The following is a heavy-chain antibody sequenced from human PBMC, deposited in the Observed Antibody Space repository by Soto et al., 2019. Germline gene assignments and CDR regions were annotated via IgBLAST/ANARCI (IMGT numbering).Heavy chain of an antibody. Sequence: SETLSLTCTVSGGSISSSSYYWGWIRQPPGKGLEWIGSIYYSGITYYSPSLKSRVTISVDTSKNHFSLKLSSVTAADTAVYYCARRAKRDDIVAQDGFDYWGQGTLVTVSS. D-gene: IGHD5-12*01. CDR1: GGSISSSSYY. CDR3: ARRAKRDDIVAQDGFDY. J-gene: IGHJ4*02. V-gene: IGHV4-39*02. CDR2: IYYSGIT.